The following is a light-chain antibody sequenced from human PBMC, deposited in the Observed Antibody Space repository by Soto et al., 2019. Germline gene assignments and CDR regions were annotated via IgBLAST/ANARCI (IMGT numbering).Light chain of an antibody. J-gene: IGLJ3*02. CDR2: EVS. Sequence: QSALTQPASVSGSFGQSITISCTGTGSDVGGYNYVSWYQQHPGKAPKVMIYEVSIRPSGVSTRFSGSKSGNTASLSSSGLQAEDEAEYYCSSYRSTNTVVFGGGTKLTVL. CDR3: SSYRSTNTVV. V-gene: IGLV2-14*01. CDR1: GSDVGGYNY.